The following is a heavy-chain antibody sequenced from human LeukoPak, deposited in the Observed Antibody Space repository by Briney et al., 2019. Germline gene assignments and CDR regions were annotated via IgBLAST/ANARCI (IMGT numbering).Heavy chain of an antibody. D-gene: IGHD3-10*01. CDR2: ISYTGTT. CDR1: GGSVSSGSYY. J-gene: IGHJ3*02. Sequence: SETLSLTCTVSGGSVSSGSYYWSWIRQPPGKRLEWIGYISYTGTTNYNPSLRSRVTISVDMSKNQIFLKLNSVTAADTPVYHCASPSGGRYRDDALDIWGQGTMVTVSS. CDR3: ASPSGGRYRDDALDI. V-gene: IGHV4-61*01.